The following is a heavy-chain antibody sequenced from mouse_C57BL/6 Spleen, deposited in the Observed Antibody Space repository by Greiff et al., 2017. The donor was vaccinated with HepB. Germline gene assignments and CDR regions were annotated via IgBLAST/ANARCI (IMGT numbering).Heavy chain of an antibody. D-gene: IGHD1-1*01. CDR1: GYTFTSYW. CDR3: TRGDITTVVAKDY. CDR2: IYPGNSDT. Sequence: EVQLVESGTVLARPGASVKMSCKTSGYTFTSYWMHWVKQRPGQGLEWIGAIYPGNSDTSYNQKFKGKAKLTAVTSASTAYMELSSLTNEDSAVYYCTRGDITTVVAKDYWGQGTTLTVSS. V-gene: IGHV1-5*01. J-gene: IGHJ2*01.